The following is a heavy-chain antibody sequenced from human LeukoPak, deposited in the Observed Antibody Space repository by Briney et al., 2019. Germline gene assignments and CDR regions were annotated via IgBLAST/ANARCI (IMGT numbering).Heavy chain of an antibody. J-gene: IGHJ4*02. Sequence: GGSLRLSCAASGFTFSSYGMSWVRQAPGKGLEWVSAISGSGGSTYYADSVKGRFTISRDNSKNTLYLQMNSLRAEDTAVYYCAKDLKITMIVVVNSPPEGVGVDYWGQGTLVTVSS. CDR1: GFTFSSYG. D-gene: IGHD3-22*01. V-gene: IGHV3-23*01. CDR3: AKDLKITMIVVVNSPPEGVGVDY. CDR2: ISGSGGST.